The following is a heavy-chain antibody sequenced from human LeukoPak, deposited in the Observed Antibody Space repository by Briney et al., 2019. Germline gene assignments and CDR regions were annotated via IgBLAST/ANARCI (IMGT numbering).Heavy chain of an antibody. J-gene: IGHJ4*02. CDR1: GGSISSYY. Sequence: SETLSLTCTVSGGSISSYYWSWIRQTPGKGLEWIGDIYYSGSTNYNPSLQSRVTISIDTSKNQFSLKLSSVTAADTVVYYCARHSNSWYMYYFDYWGQGTLVTVSS. D-gene: IGHD6-13*01. V-gene: IGHV4-59*08. CDR2: IYYSGST. CDR3: ARHSNSWYMYYFDY.